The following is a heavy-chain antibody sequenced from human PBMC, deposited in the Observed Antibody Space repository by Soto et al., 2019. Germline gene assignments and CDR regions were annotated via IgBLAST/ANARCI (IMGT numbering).Heavy chain of an antibody. D-gene: IGHD4-17*01. CDR2: IYSGGST. CDR3: ARAQTTVTSNPYFDY. CDR1: GFTVSSNY. V-gene: IGHV3-53*04. J-gene: IGHJ4*02. Sequence: GGSLRLSCAASGFTVSSNYMSWVRQAPGKGLEWVSVIYSGGSTYYADSVKGRFTISRHNSKNTLYLQMNSLRAEDTAVYYCARAQTTVTSNPYFDYWGQGTLVTVSS.